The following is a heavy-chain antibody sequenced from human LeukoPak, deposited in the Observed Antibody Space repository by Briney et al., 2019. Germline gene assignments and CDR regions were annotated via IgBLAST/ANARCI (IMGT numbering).Heavy chain of an antibody. CDR3: AKGSSNWRDYYYFDY. D-gene: IGHD6-13*01. Sequence: PGGSLRLSCAASGFTFSRYGMHWVRQAPGKGLEWVALIRYDESNKFYADSVKGRFTVSRDNSRNTLYLQMNSLRAEDTAVYYCAKGSSNWRDYYYFDYWGQGTLVTVSS. CDR2: IRYDESNK. V-gene: IGHV3-30*02. CDR1: GFTFSRYG. J-gene: IGHJ4*02.